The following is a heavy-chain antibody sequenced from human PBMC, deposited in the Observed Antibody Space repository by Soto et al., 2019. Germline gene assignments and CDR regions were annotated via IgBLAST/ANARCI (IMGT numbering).Heavy chain of an antibody. Sequence: PGGSLRLSCTASGFTFGDYAMSWFRQAPGKGLEWVGFIRSKAYGGTTEYAASVKGRFTISRDDSKSIAYLQMNSLKTEDTAVYYCTRGRELLYYYYYGMDVWGQGTTVTVSS. CDR1: GFTFGDYA. V-gene: IGHV3-49*03. CDR3: TRGRELLYYYYYGMDV. CDR2: IRSKAYGGTT. J-gene: IGHJ6*02. D-gene: IGHD1-26*01.